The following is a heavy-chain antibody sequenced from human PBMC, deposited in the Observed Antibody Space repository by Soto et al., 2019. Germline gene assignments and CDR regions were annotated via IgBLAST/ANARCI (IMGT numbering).Heavy chain of an antibody. Sequence: GESLKISCKGSGYSFTSYWIGWVRQMPGKGLEWMGIIYPGDSDTRYSPSFQGQVTTSADKSISTAYLQWSSLKASDTAMYYCARRTYGGSSGWSHYFDYWGQGTLVTVSS. CDR2: IYPGDSDT. V-gene: IGHV5-51*01. CDR3: ARRTYGGSSGWSHYFDY. CDR1: GYSFTSYW. J-gene: IGHJ4*02. D-gene: IGHD6-19*01.